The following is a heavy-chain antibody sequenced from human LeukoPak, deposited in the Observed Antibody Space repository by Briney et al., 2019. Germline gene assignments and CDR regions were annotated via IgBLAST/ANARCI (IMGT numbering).Heavy chain of an antibody. CDR1: GFTFSGYA. CDR3: AKESRYYYGSGSFSSQFDY. J-gene: IGHJ4*02. Sequence: GALRLSCAASGFTFSGYAMSWVRQAPGKGLAWVSTISGSGGSTYYADSVKGRFTSSRDNSKNTLSLQMNNLRAEDTAVYYCAKESRYYYGSGSFSSQFDYWGQGNLVTVSS. V-gene: IGHV3-23*01. D-gene: IGHD3-10*01. CDR2: ISGSGGST.